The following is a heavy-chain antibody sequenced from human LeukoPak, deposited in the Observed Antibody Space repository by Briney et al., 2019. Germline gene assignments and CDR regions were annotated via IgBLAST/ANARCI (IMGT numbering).Heavy chain of an antibody. CDR1: GGSISSYY. Sequence: SETLSLTCTVSGGSISSYYWSWIRQPPGKGLEWIGYIYYSGSTYYNPSLKSRVTISVDTSKNQFSLKLSSVTAADTAVYYCARDFDSGYFDYWGQGTLVTVSS. D-gene: IGHD3-9*01. V-gene: IGHV4-59*12. CDR3: ARDFDSGYFDY. J-gene: IGHJ4*02. CDR2: IYYSGST.